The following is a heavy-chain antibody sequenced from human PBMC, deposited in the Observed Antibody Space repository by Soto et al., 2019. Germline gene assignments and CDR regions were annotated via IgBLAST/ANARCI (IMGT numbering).Heavy chain of an antibody. J-gene: IGHJ4*02. CDR3: ARESADLTSNFDY. V-gene: IGHV3-21*06. CDR2: ISSNTNYI. Sequence: PGGSLRLSCAASGVTFTRDSMNWVRQAPGEGLEWVSSISSNTNYIYYGDSMKGRFTISRDKAKNSLYLEMNSLRAEDTAVYYCARESADLTSNFDYWGQGTLVTVSS. CDR1: GVTFTRDS.